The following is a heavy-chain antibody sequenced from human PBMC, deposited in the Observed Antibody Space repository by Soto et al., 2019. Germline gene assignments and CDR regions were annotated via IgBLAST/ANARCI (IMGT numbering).Heavy chain of an antibody. J-gene: IGHJ4*02. CDR2: ISSSSSYI. Sequence: GGSLRLSCAASGFTFSSYSMNWVRQAPGKGLEWVSSISSSSSYIYYADSVKGRFTISRDNAKNSLYLQMNSLRAEDTAVYYCTREVVTTKWFFDNWGQGILVTVSS. V-gene: IGHV3-21*01. CDR1: GFTFSSYS. CDR3: TREVVTTKWFFDN. D-gene: IGHD2-8*01.